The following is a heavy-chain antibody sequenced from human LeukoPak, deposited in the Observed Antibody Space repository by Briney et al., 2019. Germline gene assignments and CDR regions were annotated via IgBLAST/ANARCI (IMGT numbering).Heavy chain of an antibody. CDR2: IWSDGSNR. V-gene: IGHV3-33*01. CDR1: GFIFSHYG. J-gene: IGHJ4*01. Sequence: PGGSLRLSRVASGFIFSHYGMHWVRQAPGKGLEWVAVIWSDGSNRFYAGSVKGRFTISRDNSQNTVFLQMNSLRAEDTAMYYCARDAQRGFDYSNSLKYWGHGILVTVSS. D-gene: IGHD4-11*01. CDR3: ARDAQRGFDYSNSLKY.